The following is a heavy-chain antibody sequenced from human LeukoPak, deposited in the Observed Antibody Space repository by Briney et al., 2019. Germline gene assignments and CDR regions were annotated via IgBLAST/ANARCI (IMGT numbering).Heavy chain of an antibody. V-gene: IGHV1-2*02. CDR3: ARGGGYYPYNWFDP. D-gene: IGHD3-22*01. Sequence: ASVKVSCKASGYTFTGYYMHWVGQAPGQGLEWMGWINPNSGGTNYAQKFQGRVTMTRDTSISTAYMELSRLRSDDTAVYYCARGGGYYPYNWFDPWGQGTLVTVSS. CDR1: GYTFTGYY. CDR2: INPNSGGT. J-gene: IGHJ5*02.